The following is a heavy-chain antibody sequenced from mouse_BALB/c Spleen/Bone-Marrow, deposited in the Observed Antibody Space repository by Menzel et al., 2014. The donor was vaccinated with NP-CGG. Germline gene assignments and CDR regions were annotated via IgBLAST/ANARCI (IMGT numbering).Heavy chain of an antibody. CDR1: GYTFTSYD. J-gene: IGHJ4*01. CDR3: TRGGYGNYVGYAMDY. Sequence: QVQLQQSGAELVKPGALVKISCKASGYTFTSYDINWVKQRPGQGLEWIGWIYPGDGNTKYNEKFKGKATLTADKSSSTAYMQLSSLTSENSAVYFCTRGGYGNYVGYAMDYWGQGTSVTVSS. V-gene: IGHV1S56*01. D-gene: IGHD2-10*02. CDR2: IYPGDGNT.